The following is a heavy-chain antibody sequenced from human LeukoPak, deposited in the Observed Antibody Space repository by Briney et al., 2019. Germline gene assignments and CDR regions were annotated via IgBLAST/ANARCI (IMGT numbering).Heavy chain of an antibody. D-gene: IGHD6-13*01. CDR1: GFTLSSNY. V-gene: IGHV3-53*01. J-gene: IGHJ4*02. CDR2: IYSGGST. Sequence: PGGSLRLSCAASGFTLSSNYMSWVRQAPGKGLEWVSVIYSGGSTYYADSVKGRFTISRDNSKNTLYLQINSLRAEDTAVYYCARDQGVAAAFDYGGQGTLVTAS. CDR3: ARDQGVAAAFDY.